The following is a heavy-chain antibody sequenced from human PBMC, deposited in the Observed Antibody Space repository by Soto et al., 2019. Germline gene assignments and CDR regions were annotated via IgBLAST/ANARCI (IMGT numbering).Heavy chain of an antibody. V-gene: IGHV1-18*01. CDR3: ARDQRYYDILTGYRRVPLGY. J-gene: IGHJ4*02. D-gene: IGHD3-9*01. CDR1: GYTFTSYG. Sequence: GASVKVSCKASGYTFTSYGISWVRQAPGQGLEWMGWISAYNGDTNYAQKLQGRVTMTTDTSTSTAYMELRSLRSDDTAVYYCARDQRYYDILTGYRRVPLGYWGQGTLVTVSS. CDR2: ISAYNGDT.